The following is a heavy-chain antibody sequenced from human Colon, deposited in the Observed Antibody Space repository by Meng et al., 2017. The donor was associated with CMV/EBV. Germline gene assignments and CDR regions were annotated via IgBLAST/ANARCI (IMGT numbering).Heavy chain of an antibody. Sequence: ASAQVSCKTSGYTFARNGVTWLLQAPGQGLEGMGWITPYNNYTRFAEKFQDRVRMTTDTSTSTVCMKLTRLTSDDTAVYYCARGMERPLHEDAFDFWGQGTMVTVSS. D-gene: IGHD1-1*01. CDR3: ARGMERPLHEDAFDF. V-gene: IGHV1-18*01. CDR2: ITPYNNYT. CDR1: GYTFARNG. J-gene: IGHJ3*01.